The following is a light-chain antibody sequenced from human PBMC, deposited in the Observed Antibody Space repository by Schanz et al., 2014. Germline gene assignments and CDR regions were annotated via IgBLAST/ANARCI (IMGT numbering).Light chain of an antibody. CDR2: HAS. V-gene: IGKV3D-15*01. CDR1: QSVSSGN. Sequence: EIVLTQSPGTLSLSPGERATLSCRASQSVSSGNLAWYQQKPGQAPRLLIYHASNRATAIPARFTGSGSGTDFTLTISSLQSEDFAVYYCQHYNNWPPYTFGQGTKLEIK. J-gene: IGKJ2*01. CDR3: QHYNNWPPYT.